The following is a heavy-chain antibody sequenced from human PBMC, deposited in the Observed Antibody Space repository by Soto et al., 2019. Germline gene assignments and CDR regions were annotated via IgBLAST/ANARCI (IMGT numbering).Heavy chain of an antibody. J-gene: IGHJ6*02. D-gene: IGHD3-3*01. CDR1: GYTFTSYG. CDR2: ISAYNGTA. CDR3: AGSITIFGVVIPYYYYGMDV. Sequence: GASVKVSCKASGYTFTSYGISWVRQAPGQGLEWMGWISAYNGTANYAQKFQGRVTITADKSTSTAYMELSSLRSEDTAVYYCAGSITIFGVVIPYYYYGMDVWGQGTTVTVSS. V-gene: IGHV1-18*04.